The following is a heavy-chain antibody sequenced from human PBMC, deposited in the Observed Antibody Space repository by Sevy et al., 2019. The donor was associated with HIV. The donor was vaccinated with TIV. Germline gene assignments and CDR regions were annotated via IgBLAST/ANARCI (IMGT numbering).Heavy chain of an antibody. V-gene: IGHV3-11*01. CDR3: ARDHVKDGDLGDYYYFAMDL. CDR1: GFTLSDYY. CDR2: ISGDSDDTK. J-gene: IGHJ6*02. Sequence: GGSLRLSCAASGFTLSDYYMSWIRQAPGKGLEWVSYISGDSDDTKYYADSVKGRFTISRDNAKNSVYLQMNSLRAEDTARYYCARDHVKDGDLGDYYYFAMDLWGQGTTVTVSS. D-gene: IGHD4-17*01.